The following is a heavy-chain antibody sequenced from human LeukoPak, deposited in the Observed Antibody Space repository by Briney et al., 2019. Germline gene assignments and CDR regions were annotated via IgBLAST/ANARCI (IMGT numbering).Heavy chain of an antibody. D-gene: IGHD3-22*01. Sequence: GGSLRLSCAASGFTFSSYSMNWVRQAPGKGLEWVSCISSSSSYIYYADSVKGRVTISRDNATNSLYLQMNSLRAEDTAVYYCARDADNYYDSSGYSDYWGQGTLVTVSS. CDR2: ISSSSSYI. CDR1: GFTFSSYS. J-gene: IGHJ4*02. V-gene: IGHV3-21*05. CDR3: ARDADNYYDSSGYSDY.